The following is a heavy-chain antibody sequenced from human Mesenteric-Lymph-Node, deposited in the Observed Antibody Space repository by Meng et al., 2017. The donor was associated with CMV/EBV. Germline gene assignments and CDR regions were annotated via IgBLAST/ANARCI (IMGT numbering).Heavy chain of an antibody. D-gene: IGHD3-22*01. V-gene: IGHV4-39*01. CDR1: SISSSSYF. J-gene: IGHJ5*02. CDR2: VYYTGST. Sequence: SISSSSYFWGWIRQPPGKGLEWIGSVYYTGSTYSNPSLKSRVTISADTSNNQFSLKLSSVTAADTAVYYCAKTYYYDSSGYPEWFDPWGQGTLVNVSS. CDR3: AKTYYYDSSGYPEWFDP.